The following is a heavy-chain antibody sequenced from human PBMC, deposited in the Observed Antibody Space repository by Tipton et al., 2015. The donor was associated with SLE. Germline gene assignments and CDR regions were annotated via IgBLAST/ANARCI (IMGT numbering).Heavy chain of an antibody. CDR2: IYYSGST. Sequence: TLSLTCTVSGGSISSSSYHWGWIRQPPGKGLEWIGSIYYSGSTYYSPSLRSRVTISVDTSKNQFSLKLTSVTAADTAVYYCARELAGYCSGGSCWGDAFDIWGQGTMVTVSS. V-gene: IGHV4-39*01. CDR1: GGSISSSSYH. CDR3: ARELAGYCSGGSCWGDAFDI. D-gene: IGHD2-15*01. J-gene: IGHJ3*02.